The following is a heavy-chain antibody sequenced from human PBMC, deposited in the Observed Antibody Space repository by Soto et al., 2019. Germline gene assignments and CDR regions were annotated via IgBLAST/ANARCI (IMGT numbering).Heavy chain of an antibody. D-gene: IGHD2-8*01. V-gene: IGHV1-3*01. Sequence: ASVKVSCKASGYTFTSYAMHWVRQAPGQRLEWMGWINAGNGNTKYSQKFQGRVTITRDTSASTAYMELSSLRSEDTAVYYCARAEYCTNGVCYNLGYWGQGTLVTVSS. CDR1: GYTFTSYA. J-gene: IGHJ4*02. CDR2: INAGNGNT. CDR3: ARAEYCTNGVCYNLGY.